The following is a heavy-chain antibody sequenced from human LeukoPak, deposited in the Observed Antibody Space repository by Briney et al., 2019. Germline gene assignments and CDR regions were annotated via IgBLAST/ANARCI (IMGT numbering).Heavy chain of an antibody. D-gene: IGHD6-19*01. J-gene: IGHJ4*02. CDR1: GFTFSSYA. V-gene: IGHV3-30-3*01. CDR2: ISYDGSNK. Sequence: GGSLILSCAASGFTFSSYAMHWVRQAPGKGLEWVAVISYDGSNKYYADSVKGRFTISRDNSKNTLYLQMNSLRAEDTAVYYCARDASGGSSGWYLDYWGQGTLVTVSS. CDR3: ARDASGGSSGWYLDY.